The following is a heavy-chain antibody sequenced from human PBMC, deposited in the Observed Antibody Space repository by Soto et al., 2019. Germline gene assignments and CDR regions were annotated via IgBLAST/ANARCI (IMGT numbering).Heavy chain of an antibody. CDR1: GDSVSSNSAA. Sequence: SQTLSLTCAISGDSVSSNSAAWNWIRQSPSRGLEWLGRTYYRSKWYNDYAVSVKSRITINPDTSKNQFSLQLNSVTPEDTAVYYCARVEVEITFGGVSYGMDVWGQGTTVTVSS. V-gene: IGHV6-1*01. CDR3: ARVEVEITFGGVSYGMDV. CDR2: TYYRSKWYN. J-gene: IGHJ6*02. D-gene: IGHD3-16*01.